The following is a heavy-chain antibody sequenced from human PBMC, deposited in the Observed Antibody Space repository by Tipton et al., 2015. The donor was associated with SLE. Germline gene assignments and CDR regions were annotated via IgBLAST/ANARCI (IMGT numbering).Heavy chain of an antibody. CDR1: GYTFSNYY. Sequence: QLVQSGAEVKKPGASVKVSCKASGYTFSNYYIHWVRQAPGQGLEWMGIINSGGGATSYAQKFQGRVTMARDTSTSTVYMELSSRGCEETASCCCARGRDWYFGPAPDYWGEGTRLTVSS. D-gene: IGHD3/OR15-3a*01. V-gene: IGHV1-46*01. CDR3: ARGRDWYFGPAPDY. J-gene: IGHJ4*02. CDR2: INSGGGAT.